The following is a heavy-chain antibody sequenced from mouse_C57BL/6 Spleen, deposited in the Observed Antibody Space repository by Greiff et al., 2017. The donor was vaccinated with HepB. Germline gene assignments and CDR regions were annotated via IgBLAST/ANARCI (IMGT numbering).Heavy chain of an antibody. CDR1: GYSITSGYY. Sequence: ESGPGLVKPSQSLSLTCSVTGYSITSGYYWNWIRQFPGNKLEWMGYISYDGSNNYNPSLKNRISITRDTSKNQFFLKLNSVTTEDTATYYCARPEGSYYSNYGFAYWGQGTLVTVSA. CDR2: ISYDGSN. D-gene: IGHD2-5*01. CDR3: ARPEGSYYSNYGFAY. V-gene: IGHV3-6*01. J-gene: IGHJ3*01.